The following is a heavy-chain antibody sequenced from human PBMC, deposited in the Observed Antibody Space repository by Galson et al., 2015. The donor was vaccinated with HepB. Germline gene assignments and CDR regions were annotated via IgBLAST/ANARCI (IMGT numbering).Heavy chain of an antibody. D-gene: IGHD1-26*01. Sequence: SLRLSCAASGFTFSTYAIHWVRQAPGKGLEWVTVISYDGSNKNYADSVRGRFIISRDNSKNTLYLQMNSLRPEDTAVYYCARGDNGAWLDPWGQGTLVTVSS. CDR2: ISYDGSNK. CDR3: ARGDNGAWLDP. V-gene: IGHV3-30-3*01. CDR1: GFTFSTYA. J-gene: IGHJ5*02.